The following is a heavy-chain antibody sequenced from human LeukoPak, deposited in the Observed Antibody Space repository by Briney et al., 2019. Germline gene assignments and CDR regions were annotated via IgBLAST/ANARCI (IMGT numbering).Heavy chain of an antibody. Sequence: SVKVSCKASGGTFSSYAISWVRQAPGQGLEWMGGIIPIFGTANYAQKFQGRVTIIADGSTSTAYMELSSLRSEDTAVYYCARDGLHIAAADPYYFDYWGQGTLVTVSS. CDR2: IIPIFGTA. D-gene: IGHD6-13*01. J-gene: IGHJ4*02. CDR3: ARDGLHIAAADPYYFDY. CDR1: GGTFSSYA. V-gene: IGHV1-69*01.